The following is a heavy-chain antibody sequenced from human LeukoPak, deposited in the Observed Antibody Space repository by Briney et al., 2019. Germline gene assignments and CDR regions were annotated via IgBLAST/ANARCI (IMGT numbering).Heavy chain of an antibody. D-gene: IGHD6-13*01. J-gene: IGHJ6*02. Sequence: PGGSLRLSCAASGFTFSSYAMSWVRQAPGKGLEWVSAISGSGGSTYYADSVKGRFTISRDNSKNTLYLQMNSLRAEDTAVYYCAEDPYRQQLNGMDVWGQGTTVTVSS. CDR3: AEDPYRQQLNGMDV. CDR2: ISGSGGST. V-gene: IGHV3-23*01. CDR1: GFTFSSYA.